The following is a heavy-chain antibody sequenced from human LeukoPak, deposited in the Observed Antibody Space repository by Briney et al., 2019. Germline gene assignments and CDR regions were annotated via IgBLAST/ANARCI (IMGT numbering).Heavy chain of an antibody. CDR2: IKQDGSEK. CDR3: ARDPSSGWYLKGWFDP. J-gene: IGHJ5*02. Sequence: PGGSLRLSCAASGFTFSSRDWMTWVRQAPGKGLEWVANIKQDGSEKYYVDSVKGRFTISRDNAKNSLYLQMNSLRAEDTAVYYCARDPSSGWYLKGWFDPWGQGTLVTVSS. D-gene: IGHD6-19*01. V-gene: IGHV3-7*01. CDR1: GFTFSSRDW.